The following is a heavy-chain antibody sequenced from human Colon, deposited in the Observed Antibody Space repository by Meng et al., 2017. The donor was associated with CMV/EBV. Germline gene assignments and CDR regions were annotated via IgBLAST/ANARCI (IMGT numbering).Heavy chain of an antibody. V-gene: IGHV3-30*04. J-gene: IGHJ5*02. Sequence: GESLKISCAGSGFTFSAYPIHWVRQAPGKGLEWVAIISHDGTKKYYAESVKGRFTISRDNSQNTVNVQMNSLRGDDTAVYYCARASNSSFDPWGQGTLVTVS. D-gene: IGHD4-11*01. CDR3: ARASNSSFDP. CDR2: ISHDGTKK. CDR1: GFTFSAYP.